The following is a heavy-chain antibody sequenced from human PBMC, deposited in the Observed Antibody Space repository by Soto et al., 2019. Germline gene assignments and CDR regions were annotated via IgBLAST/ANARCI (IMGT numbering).Heavy chain of an antibody. CDR3: ARAVYSSSSDSFDY. CDR2: IYYSGST. CDR1: GGSISSSSYY. V-gene: IGHV4-39*01. D-gene: IGHD6-6*01. Sequence: DTLSLTCTVSGGSISSSSYYWGWIRQPPGKGLEWIGSIYYSGSTYYNPSLKSRVTISVDTSKNQFSLKLSSVTAADTAVYYCARAVYSSSSDSFDYWGQGTLVTVSS. J-gene: IGHJ4*02.